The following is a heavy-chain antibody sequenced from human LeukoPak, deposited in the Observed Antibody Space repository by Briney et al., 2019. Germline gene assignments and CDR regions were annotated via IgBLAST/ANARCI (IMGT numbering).Heavy chain of an antibody. CDR1: GFTVSSNY. V-gene: IGHV3-53*01. D-gene: IGHD6-25*01. J-gene: IGHJ4*02. CDR2: IYPGGST. Sequence: GGSLRLSCAASGFTVSSNYMSWVRQAPGKGPECVSVIYPGGSTYYADSVKGRFTISRDDSKNTLYLQMNSLRAEDTAVYYCARESSGYYLDYWGQGTLVTVPS. CDR3: ARESSGYYLDY.